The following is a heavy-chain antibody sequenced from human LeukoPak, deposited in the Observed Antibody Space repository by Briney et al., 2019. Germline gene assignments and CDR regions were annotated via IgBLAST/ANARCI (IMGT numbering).Heavy chain of an antibody. Sequence: GASVKVSCKASGYTFTNFDINWVRQAPGQGLEWMGWINAGNGNTKYSQKFQGRVTITRDTSASTAYMELSSLRSEDTAVYYCAREGDWCSGGSCLYYFDYWGQGTLVTVSS. CDR1: GYTFTNFD. CDR3: AREGDWCSGGSCLYYFDY. CDR2: INAGNGNT. D-gene: IGHD2-15*01. J-gene: IGHJ4*02. V-gene: IGHV1-3*01.